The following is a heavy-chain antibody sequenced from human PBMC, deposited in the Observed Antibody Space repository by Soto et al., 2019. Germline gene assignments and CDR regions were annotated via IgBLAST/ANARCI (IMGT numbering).Heavy chain of an antibody. CDR1: GFTFSSYG. Sequence: GGSLRLSCAASGFTFSSYGMHWVRQAPGKGLEWVAVIWYDGSNKYYADSVKGRFTISRDNSKNTLYLQMNSLRAEDTAVYYCAHRGCSGGSCYFDYWGQGTLVTVSS. J-gene: IGHJ4*02. D-gene: IGHD2-15*01. V-gene: IGHV3-33*01. CDR3: AHRGCSGGSCYFDY. CDR2: IWYDGSNK.